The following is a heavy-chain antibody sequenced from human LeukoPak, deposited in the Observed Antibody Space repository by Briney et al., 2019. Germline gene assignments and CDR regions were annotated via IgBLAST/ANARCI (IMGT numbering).Heavy chain of an antibody. J-gene: IGHJ6*02. Sequence: SETLSLTCTVSGGSISSYYWSWIRQPAGKGLEWIGHIDISGITNYNPTLKSRVTMSVDTSKNQFSLQLSSVTAADTAVYYCARNDDSSGYFYYYGMDVWGQGTTVTVSS. CDR3: ARNDDSSGYFYYYGMDV. CDR2: IDISGIT. D-gene: IGHD3-22*01. CDR1: GGSISSYY. V-gene: IGHV4-4*07.